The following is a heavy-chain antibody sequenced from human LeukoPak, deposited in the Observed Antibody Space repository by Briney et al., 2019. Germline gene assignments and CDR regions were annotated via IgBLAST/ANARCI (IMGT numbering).Heavy chain of an antibody. CDR2: INPSGGST. J-gene: IGHJ6*02. CDR1: GGTFSSYA. D-gene: IGHD3-3*01. CDR3: ARVRLRFLEWPQMDV. Sequence: ASVKVSCKASGGTFSSYAISWVRQAPGQGLEWMGIINPSGGSTSYAQKFQGRVTMTRDTSTSTVYVEPSSLRSEDTAVYYCARVRLRFLEWPQMDVWGQGTTVTVSS. V-gene: IGHV1-46*01.